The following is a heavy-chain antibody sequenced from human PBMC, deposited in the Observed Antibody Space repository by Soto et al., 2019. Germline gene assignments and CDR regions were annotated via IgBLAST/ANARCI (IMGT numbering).Heavy chain of an antibody. CDR2: IIPIFGTA. J-gene: IGHJ6*02. V-gene: IGHV1-69*13. D-gene: IGHD6-13*01. Sequence: SVKVSCKASGGTFSSYAISWVRQAPGQGLEWMGGIIPIFGTANYAQKFQGRVTITADESTSTAYMELGSLRSEDTAVYYCARDLGSSSAMDVWGQGTTVTVSS. CDR1: GGTFSSYA. CDR3: ARDLGSSSAMDV.